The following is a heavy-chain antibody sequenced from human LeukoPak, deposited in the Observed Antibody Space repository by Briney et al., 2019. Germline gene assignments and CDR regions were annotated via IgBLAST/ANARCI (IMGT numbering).Heavy chain of an antibody. CDR1: GFTFNTYA. J-gene: IGHJ4*02. CDR2: IFGSGGSA. D-gene: IGHD6-19*01. Sequence: GESLRLSCAASGFTFNTYAMYWVRRAPGKGLEWVSGIFGSGGSAHYADSVKGRFTISRDNSKNTVYLQMDSLRVEDTAVYYCGKTTIGYSSGRYPGWPVDSWGQGTLVTVSS. V-gene: IGHV3-23*01. CDR3: GKTTIGYSSGRYPGWPVDS.